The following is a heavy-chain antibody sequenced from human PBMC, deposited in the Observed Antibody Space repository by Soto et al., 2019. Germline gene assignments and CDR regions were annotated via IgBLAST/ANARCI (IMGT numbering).Heavy chain of an antibody. CDR1: GGSVSSNSAA. Sequence: SQTLSLTCAISGGSVSSNSAAWNWIRRSPSGGLEWLGRTYYRSRWYNDYAVSVRSRITINPDTSKNQFSLHLNSVTPEDTAVYYFAGTTSHQWYYIDVSTKGTTVPGSS. CDR3: AGTTSHQWYYIDV. CDR2: TYYRSRWYN. V-gene: IGHV6-1*01. J-gene: IGHJ6*03. D-gene: IGHD1-1*01.